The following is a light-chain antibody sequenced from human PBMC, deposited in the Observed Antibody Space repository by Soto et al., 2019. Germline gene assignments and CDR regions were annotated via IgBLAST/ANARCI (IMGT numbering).Light chain of an antibody. J-gene: IGLJ3*02. Sequence: QSVLTQPPSASGTPGQRVTISCSGSSSNIGSHVVYWYQQLAGTAPKLLMYNNNQRPSGVPDRFSGCKSGTSASLAISGLQSEDEADYYCAVWDDSLDGWVFGGGTKVTVL. V-gene: IGLV1-44*01. CDR1: SSNIGSHV. CDR3: AVWDDSLDGWV. CDR2: NNN.